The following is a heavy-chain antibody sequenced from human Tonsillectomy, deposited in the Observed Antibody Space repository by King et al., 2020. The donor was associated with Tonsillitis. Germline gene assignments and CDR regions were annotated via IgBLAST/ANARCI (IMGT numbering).Heavy chain of an antibody. J-gene: IGHJ4*02. Sequence: VQLVESGGGLVKPGGSLRLSCAASGFTFSDYYMSWIRQAPGKGLECVSYISGSGSTIYYADSVKGRFTVSRDSAGKSLFLQMSSLRAEDTAVYYCARRRYYYDSEFDYWGRGTLVTVSS. CDR1: GFTFSDYY. CDR3: ARRRYYYDSEFDY. CDR2: ISGSGSTI. V-gene: IGHV3-11*01. D-gene: IGHD3-22*01.